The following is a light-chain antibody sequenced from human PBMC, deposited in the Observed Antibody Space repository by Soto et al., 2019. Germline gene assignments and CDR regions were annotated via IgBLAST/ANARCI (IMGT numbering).Light chain of an antibody. CDR1: QSVSAGF. CDR3: QQYGTSYT. J-gene: IGKJ2*01. V-gene: IGKV3-20*01. CDR2: GAS. Sequence: EIVLTQSPGTLSLSLGERATLSCRASQSVSAGFLAWYQQKPGQAPRLLIYGASNRATGILDRFSGSGSGTDFTLIISRLEPEDFAVYYCQQYGTSYTFGQGTQLEIK.